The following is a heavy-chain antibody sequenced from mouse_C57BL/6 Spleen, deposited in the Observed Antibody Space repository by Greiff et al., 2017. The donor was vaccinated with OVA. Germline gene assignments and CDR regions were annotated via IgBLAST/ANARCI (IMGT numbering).Heavy chain of an antibody. Sequence: QVQLKQPGAELVMPGASVKLSCKASGYTFTSYWMHWVKQRPGQGLEWIGEIDPSDSYTNYNQKFKGKSTLTVDKSSSTAYMQLSSLTSEDAAVYYGARSITTVVAFGYWGQGTTLTVSS. V-gene: IGHV1-69*01. CDR3: ARSITTVVAFGY. CDR2: IDPSDSYT. CDR1: GYTFTSYW. D-gene: IGHD1-1*01. J-gene: IGHJ2*01.